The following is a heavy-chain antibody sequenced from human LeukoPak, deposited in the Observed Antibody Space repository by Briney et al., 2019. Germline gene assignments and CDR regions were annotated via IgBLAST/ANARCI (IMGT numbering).Heavy chain of an antibody. D-gene: IGHD6-19*01. CDR2: IYSGGST. J-gene: IGHJ4*02. Sequence: GGSLRLSCAASGFTFSSYAMSWVRQAPGKGLEWVSVIYSGGSTYYADSVKGRFTISRDNSKNTLYLQMNSLRAEDTAVYYCARFGYSSGWYIWGQGTLVTVSS. V-gene: IGHV3-53*01. CDR3: ARFGYSSGWYI. CDR1: GFTFSSYA.